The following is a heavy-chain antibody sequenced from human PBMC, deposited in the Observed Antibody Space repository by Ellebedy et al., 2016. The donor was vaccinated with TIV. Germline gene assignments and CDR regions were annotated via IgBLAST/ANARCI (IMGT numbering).Heavy chain of an antibody. D-gene: IGHD1-14*01. J-gene: IGHJ4*02. CDR3: ARGKSGTYIHHAFDY. CDR1: GFTFSGYA. Sequence: GESLKISCAASGFTFSGYAMSWVRQAPGKGLGWVSGINSGGTRTYYADSVKGRFTISRDNSKNTLYLQMNSLRAEDKAVYYCARGKSGTYIHHAFDYWGQGTLVTVSS. CDR2: INSGGTRT. V-gene: IGHV3-23*01.